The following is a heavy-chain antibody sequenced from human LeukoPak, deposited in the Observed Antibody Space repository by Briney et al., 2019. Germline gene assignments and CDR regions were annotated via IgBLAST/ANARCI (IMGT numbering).Heavy chain of an antibody. Sequence: GGSLRLSCAASGISFSNYWMSWVRQAPGKGLEWVANIKQDGSEKYSVDAVRGRFTISRDNAKNSVYLQMNSLRAEDTAVYYCASAYDFWSGYYAPHPYYFDYWGQGILVTVSS. V-gene: IGHV3-7*01. D-gene: IGHD3-3*01. J-gene: IGHJ4*02. CDR3: ASAYDFWSGYYAPHPYYFDY. CDR2: IKQDGSEK. CDR1: GISFSNYW.